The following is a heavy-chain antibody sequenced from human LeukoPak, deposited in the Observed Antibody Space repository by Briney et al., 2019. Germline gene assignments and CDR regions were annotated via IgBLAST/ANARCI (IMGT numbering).Heavy chain of an antibody. J-gene: IGHJ5*02. CDR1: GFTFSNTN. Sequence: GGSLRLSCAASGFTFSNTNMYWVRQAPGKGLEWVAVISYDGSNKYYADSVKGRFTISRDNSKNTLYLQMNSLRAEDTAVYYCVRDRYDIPWGQGTLVTVSS. CDR2: ISYDGSNK. V-gene: IGHV3-30-3*01. CDR3: VRDRYDIP. D-gene: IGHD3-9*01.